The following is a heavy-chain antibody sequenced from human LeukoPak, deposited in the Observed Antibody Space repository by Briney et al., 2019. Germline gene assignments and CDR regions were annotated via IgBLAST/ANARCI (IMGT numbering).Heavy chain of an antibody. Sequence: PGGSLRLSCAASGFTFSSYAMSWVRQAPGKGLEWVSAISGSGGSTYYADPVKGRFTISRDNSKNTLYLQMNSLRAEDTAVYYCAKDTAREIVVAKDYWGQGTLVTVSS. J-gene: IGHJ4*02. CDR1: GFTFSSYA. CDR3: AKDTAREIVVAKDY. V-gene: IGHV3-23*01. D-gene: IGHD3-22*01. CDR2: ISGSGGST.